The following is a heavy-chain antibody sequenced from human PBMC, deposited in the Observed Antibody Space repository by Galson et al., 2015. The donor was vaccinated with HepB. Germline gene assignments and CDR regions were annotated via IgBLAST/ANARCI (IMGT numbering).Heavy chain of an antibody. J-gene: IGHJ6*02. CDR3: ANRDNQNYIMDV. Sequence: SLRLSCAASGFTFSNYAMNWVRQTPGKGLEWVSGTSGTGLSTYYADSVKGRFTVSRDNSKNMMYLQMNSLRPEDTAVYYCANRDNQNYIMDVWGQGTTVTVPS. CDR1: GFTFSNYA. D-gene: IGHD1-1*01. CDR2: TSGTGLST. V-gene: IGHV3-23*01.